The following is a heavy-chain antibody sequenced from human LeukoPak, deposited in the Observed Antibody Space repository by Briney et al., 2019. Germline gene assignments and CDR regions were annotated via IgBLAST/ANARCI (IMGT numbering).Heavy chain of an antibody. CDR1: GFSITSGYY. V-gene: IGHV4-38-2*02. CDR3: ARIRDILTGAFDI. Sequence: SETLSLTCIVSGFSITSGYYWGWNRQPPGKGLEWIGSIYHIGSTYYSPSLKSRVSLSVDTSKNQFSLKLSSVTAADTAVYYCARIRDILTGAFDIWGQGTMVTASS. J-gene: IGHJ3*02. CDR2: IYHIGST. D-gene: IGHD3-9*01.